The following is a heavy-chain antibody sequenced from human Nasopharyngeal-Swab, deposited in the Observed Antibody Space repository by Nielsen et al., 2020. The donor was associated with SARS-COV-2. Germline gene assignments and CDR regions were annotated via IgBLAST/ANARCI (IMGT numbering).Heavy chain of an antibody. V-gene: IGHV1-46*01. Sequence: ASVKVSCKASGYTFTSYYMHWVRQAPGQGLEWMGIINPSGGSTSYAQKFQGRVTITRDTSASTAYMELSSLRSEDTAVFYCVREGHSGYDSGGFDYWGQGTLVTVSS. J-gene: IGHJ4*02. CDR2: INPSGGST. CDR3: VREGHSGYDSGGFDY. CDR1: GYTFTSYY. D-gene: IGHD5-12*01.